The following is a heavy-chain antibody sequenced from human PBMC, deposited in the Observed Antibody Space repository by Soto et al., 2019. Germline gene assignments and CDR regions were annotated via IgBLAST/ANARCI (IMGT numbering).Heavy chain of an antibody. CDR1: GFTLSNYA. Sequence: EVQMVESGGGLVQPGGSLRLSCAASGFTLSNYAVNWVRQAPGKGLEWVSYIIGDSRYTYYGDSVKGRFTITRDNAGNSFYLQMNSLRDDDTAVYYCARIKLVDFFFINVDVYDMDVWGLGTPVSVSS. V-gene: IGHV3-48*02. D-gene: IGHD2-15*01. CDR3: ARIKLVDFFFINVDVYDMDV. J-gene: IGHJ6*02. CDR2: IIGDSRYT.